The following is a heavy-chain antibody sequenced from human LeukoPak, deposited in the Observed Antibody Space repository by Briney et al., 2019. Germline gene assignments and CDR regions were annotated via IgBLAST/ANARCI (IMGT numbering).Heavy chain of an antibody. J-gene: IGHJ6*02. Sequence: GGSLRLSCAASGFTFSSYAMSWVRQAPGKGLEWVSTISGSGDSTYYADSVKGRFTISRDNSKNTLYLQMNSLRAEDTAVYYCAKGLHGGVGYGVDVWGQGTTVSVSS. CDR2: ISGSGDST. D-gene: IGHD3-16*01. CDR1: GFTFSSYA. V-gene: IGHV3-23*01. CDR3: AKGLHGGVGYGVDV.